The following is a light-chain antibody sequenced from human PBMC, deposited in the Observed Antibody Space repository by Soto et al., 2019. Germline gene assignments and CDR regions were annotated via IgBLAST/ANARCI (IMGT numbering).Light chain of an antibody. CDR3: AEWDGRRNNVL. Sequence: QSVLTQPPSASGTPGQRVTISCSGSGSSIGTNTVNWYRQLPGTAPKLLIYGNNQRPSGVPDRFSGSKSGTSASLAISGLQSEDEAEYYCAEWDGRRNNVLFGGGTKSPS. V-gene: IGLV1-44*01. CDR1: GSSIGTNT. J-gene: IGLJ2*01. CDR2: GNN.